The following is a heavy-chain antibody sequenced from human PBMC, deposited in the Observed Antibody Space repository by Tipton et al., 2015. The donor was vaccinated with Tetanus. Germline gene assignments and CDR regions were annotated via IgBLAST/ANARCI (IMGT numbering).Heavy chain of an antibody. Sequence: SLRLSCAASGITFSSHALHWVRQAPGKGLEWVAVISNDGDNKFYADSVTGRFTISRDNSKNTLYLQMNSLRAEDTALYNCARDVEAGWYIRGMAVDYYGMDVWGQGTTVTVSS. D-gene: IGHD6-19*01. V-gene: IGHV3-30-3*01. J-gene: IGHJ6*02. CDR1: GITFSSHA. CDR2: ISNDGDNK. CDR3: ARDVEAGWYIRGMAVDYYGMDV.